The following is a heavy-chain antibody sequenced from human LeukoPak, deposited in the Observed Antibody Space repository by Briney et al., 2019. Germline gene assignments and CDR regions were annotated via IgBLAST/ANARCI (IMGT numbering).Heavy chain of an antibody. D-gene: IGHD4-17*01. V-gene: IGHV3-7*03. J-gene: IGHJ4*02. CDR3: ASTVTTVY. Sequence: PGGSLRLSCAASGFTFSSYAMSWVRQAPEKGLEWVANIKQDGSEKYYVDSVKGRFTISRDNAKNSLYLQMNSLRAEDTAVYYCASTVTTVYWGQGTLVTVSS. CDR2: IKQDGSEK. CDR1: GFTFSSYA.